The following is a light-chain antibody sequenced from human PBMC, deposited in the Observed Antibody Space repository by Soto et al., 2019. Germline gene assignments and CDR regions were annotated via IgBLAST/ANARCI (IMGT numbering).Light chain of an antibody. V-gene: IGKV3-20*01. J-gene: IGKJ1*01. CDR1: QSVDSNY. CDR3: QQYSSGM. Sequence: IVLTQSPGTLSLSPGERATLSCRASQSVDSNYLAWYQQKPGQAPRLLIYGGSRRATGIPDRFSGGGSGTDFTLTISRLVPEDYAVYYCQQYSSGMFGQGTKVEI. CDR2: GGS.